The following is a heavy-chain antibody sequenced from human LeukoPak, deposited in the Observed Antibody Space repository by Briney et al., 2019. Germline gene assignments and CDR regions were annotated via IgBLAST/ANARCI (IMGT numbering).Heavy chain of an antibody. J-gene: IGHJ6*03. D-gene: IGHD4-17*01. CDR1: GFTVSSNY. CDR3: AKDHSRDSYGDYGYYYYMDV. V-gene: IGHV3-53*01. CDR2: IYSGGST. Sequence: GGSLRLSCAASGFTVSSNYMSWVRQAPGKGLEWVSVIYSGGSTYYADSVKGRFTISRDNSKNTLYLQMNSLRAEDTAVYYCAKDHSRDSYGDYGYYYYMDVWGKGTTVTISS.